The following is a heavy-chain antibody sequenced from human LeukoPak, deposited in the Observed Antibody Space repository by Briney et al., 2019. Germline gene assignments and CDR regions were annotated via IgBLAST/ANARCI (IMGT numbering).Heavy chain of an antibody. J-gene: IGHJ4*02. V-gene: IGHV3-49*04. D-gene: IGHD6-19*01. CDR2: IRSKAYGGTT. CDR1: GFTFGDYA. CDR3: TRAVSGWTGYFDY. Sequence: GGSLRLSCTASGFTFGDYAMSWVRQAPGKGLEWVGFIRSKAYGGTTEYAASVKGRFTISRDDPKSIAYLQMNSLKTGDTAVYYCTRAVSGWTGYFDYWGQGTLVTVSS.